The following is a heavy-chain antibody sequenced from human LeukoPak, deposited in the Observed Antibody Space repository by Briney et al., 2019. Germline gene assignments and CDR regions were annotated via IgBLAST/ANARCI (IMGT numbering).Heavy chain of an antibody. Sequence: PSETLSLTCTVSGGSISSYYWSWIRQPAGKGLEWIGRIYTSGNTNYNPSLKSRVTMSVDTSKNQFSLKLSSVTAADTAVYYCARGTYGDYRYYYYMDVWGKGTTVTISS. CDR1: GGSISSYY. CDR3: ARGTYGDYRYYYYMDV. CDR2: IYTSGNT. D-gene: IGHD4-17*01. V-gene: IGHV4-4*07. J-gene: IGHJ6*03.